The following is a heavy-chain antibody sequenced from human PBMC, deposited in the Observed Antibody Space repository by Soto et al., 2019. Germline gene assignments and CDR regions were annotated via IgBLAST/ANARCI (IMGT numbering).Heavy chain of an antibody. J-gene: IGHJ4*02. Sequence: SETLSLTCTVSGGSISSSSYYWGWIRQPPGKGLEWIGSVYYSGSTYYNPSLKSRVTISVDTSKNQFSLKLSSVTAADTAVYYCARLMSYYYDSSGYPIDYWGQGTLVTVSS. V-gene: IGHV4-39*01. CDR2: VYYSGST. CDR1: GGSISSSSYY. CDR3: ARLMSYYYDSSGYPIDY. D-gene: IGHD3-22*01.